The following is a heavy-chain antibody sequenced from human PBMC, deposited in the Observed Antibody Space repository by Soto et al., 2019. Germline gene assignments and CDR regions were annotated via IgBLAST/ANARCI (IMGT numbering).Heavy chain of an antibody. V-gene: IGHV3-30*18. CDR3: VKWGGGRVQWEPRLYGMDV. CDR2: MSFDGSDR. CDR1: GLTFINYG. J-gene: IGHJ6*02. Sequence: QVQLVESGGGVVQPGRSLRLSCATSGLTFINYGIHWVRQAPGKGLEWVALMSFDGSDRYIADSVKGRFTISRDNAKNTMYLQMNSLRPEDTAVYYCVKWGGGRVQWEPRLYGMDVWGQGTTVTVSS. D-gene: IGHD1-26*01.